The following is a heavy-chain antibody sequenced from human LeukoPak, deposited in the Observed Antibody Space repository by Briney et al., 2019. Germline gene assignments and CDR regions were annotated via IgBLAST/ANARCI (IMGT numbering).Heavy chain of an antibody. CDR1: GFTFSNYE. V-gene: IGHV3-48*03. D-gene: IGHD4-23*01. J-gene: IGHJ4*02. Sequence: GGSLRLSCAASGFTFSNYEMNWVRQAPGKGLEWVSYISSSGRTIYYADSVKGRFTISRDNAKNSLYLQLNNLRAEDTAIYYCARDLDGGNSFDYWGQGILVTVSS. CDR3: ARDLDGGNSFDY. CDR2: ISSSGRTI.